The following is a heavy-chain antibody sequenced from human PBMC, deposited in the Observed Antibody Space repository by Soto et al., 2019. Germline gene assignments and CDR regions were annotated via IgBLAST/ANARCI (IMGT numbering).Heavy chain of an antibody. CDR1: GFTFSSYG. J-gene: IGHJ4*02. V-gene: IGHV3-30*18. D-gene: IGHD6-19*01. Sequence: QVQLVESGGGVVQPGRSLRLSCAASGFTFSSYGMHWVRQAPGKGLEWVAVISYDGSNKYYADSVKGRFTISRDNSKNTLYLQMNSLRAEDTAVYYCAKDRTSIAVAGSIVRKTIRYYFDYWGQGTLVTVSS. CDR2: ISYDGSNK. CDR3: AKDRTSIAVAGSIVRKTIRYYFDY.